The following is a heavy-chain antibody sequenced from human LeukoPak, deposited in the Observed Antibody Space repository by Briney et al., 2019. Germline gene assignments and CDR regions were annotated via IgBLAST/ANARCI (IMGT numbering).Heavy chain of an antibody. Sequence: SETLSLTCTVSGGSISGGTYYWDWLRQPPGKGLEWIGSIYYSGSTYYNPSLKSRVTISVDTSKNQFSLKLSSVTAADTAVYYCASLRDGYDVDHWGQGTLVTVSS. D-gene: IGHD5-24*01. CDR3: ASLRDGYDVDH. CDR1: GGSISGGTYY. CDR2: IYYSGST. J-gene: IGHJ4*02. V-gene: IGHV4-39*01.